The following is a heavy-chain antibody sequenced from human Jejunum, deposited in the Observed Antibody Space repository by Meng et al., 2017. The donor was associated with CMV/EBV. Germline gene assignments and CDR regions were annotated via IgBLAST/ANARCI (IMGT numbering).Heavy chain of an antibody. V-gene: IGHV4-30-4*01. D-gene: IGHD1-14*01. CDR3: AREGTNSYYFDY. Sequence: QVQLQESGPGLVKPSQTLSLTCGVSGDSISSGDSYWSWIRQPPGKGLEWIGYIYESGSTSYNPSLESRVTISVATSKNQFSLKVMSVTAADTAVYYCAREGTNSYYFDYWGQGTLVTVSS. CDR1: GDSISSGDSY. J-gene: IGHJ4*02. CDR2: IYESGST.